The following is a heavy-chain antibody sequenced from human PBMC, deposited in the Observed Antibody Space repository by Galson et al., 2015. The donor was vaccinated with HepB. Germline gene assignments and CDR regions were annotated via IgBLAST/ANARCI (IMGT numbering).Heavy chain of an antibody. V-gene: IGHV3-11*06. Sequence: SLRLSCAASGFIFSDYYMSWIRQAPGKGLEWLSYISGGTTYTNYADSVKGRFTISRDNSKNTLHLQMNSLRAEDTAVYYCARASSLYGSGSYFDYWGQGTLVTVSS. CDR1: GFIFSDYY. D-gene: IGHD3-10*01. J-gene: IGHJ4*02. CDR2: ISGGTTYT. CDR3: ARASSLYGSGSYFDY.